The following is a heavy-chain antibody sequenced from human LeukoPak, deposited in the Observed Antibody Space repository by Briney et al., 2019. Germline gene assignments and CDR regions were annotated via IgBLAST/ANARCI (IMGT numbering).Heavy chain of an antibody. J-gene: IGHJ3*02. Sequence: PGGSLRLSCGASGLTVSSYGMSWVRQAAGKGLEWVSGISGSGGSTSYADSVKGRFTISRDNAKNSLYLQMISLRDEDTAVYYCARSSPFDIWGQGTMVTVSS. CDR3: ARSSPFDI. CDR1: GLTVSSYG. CDR2: ISGSGGST. V-gene: IGHV3-48*02.